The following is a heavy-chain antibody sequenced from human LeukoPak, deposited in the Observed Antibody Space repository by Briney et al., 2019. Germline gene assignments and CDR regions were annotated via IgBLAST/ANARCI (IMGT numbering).Heavy chain of an antibody. CDR1: GFTFTDAW. D-gene: IGHD4-17*01. CDR3: ARDLTVTDAFDI. CDR2: ISSSSSYI. Sequence: GGSLRLSCAVSGFTFTDAWMNWVRQAPGKGLEWVSSISSSSSYIYYADSVKGRFTISRDNAKNSLYLQMNSLRAEDTAVYYCARDLTVTDAFDIWGQGTMVTVSS. J-gene: IGHJ3*02. V-gene: IGHV3-21*01.